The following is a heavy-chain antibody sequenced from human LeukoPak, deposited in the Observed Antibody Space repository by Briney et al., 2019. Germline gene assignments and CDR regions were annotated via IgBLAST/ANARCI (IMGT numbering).Heavy chain of an antibody. V-gene: IGHV3-48*02. Sequence: PGGSLRLSCAASGFTFSSYSMNWVRQAPGKGLEWVSYISYSSSTIYYADSVKGRFTISRDNAKNSLYLQMNSLRDEDTAVYYCASRSPYYYGSPFDYWGQGTLVTVSS. J-gene: IGHJ4*02. CDR3: ASRSPYYYGSPFDY. CDR1: GFTFSSYS. CDR2: ISYSSSTI. D-gene: IGHD3-10*01.